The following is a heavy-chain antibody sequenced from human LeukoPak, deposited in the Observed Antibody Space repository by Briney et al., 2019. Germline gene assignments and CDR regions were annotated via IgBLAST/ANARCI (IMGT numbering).Heavy chain of an antibody. J-gene: IGHJ4*02. Sequence: PSETLSLTCTVSGGSISSRSYYWGWLRQPPGKGLEWIGEINHSGSTNYNPSLKSRVTISVDTSKNQFSLKLSSVTAADTAVYYCARTRGLPYYYDSSGYYYRPYYFDYWGQRTLVTVSS. V-gene: IGHV4-39*07. CDR1: GGSISSRSYY. CDR2: INHSGST. CDR3: ARTRGLPYYYDSSGYYYRPYYFDY. D-gene: IGHD3-22*01.